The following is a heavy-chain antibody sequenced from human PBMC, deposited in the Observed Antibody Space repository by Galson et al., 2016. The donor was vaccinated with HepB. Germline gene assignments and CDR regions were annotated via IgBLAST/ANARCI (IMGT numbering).Heavy chain of an antibody. CDR1: GFILNSDW. CDR3: ARESTGSYFD. D-gene: IGHD3-10*01. V-gene: IGHV3-7*01. J-gene: IGHJ4*02. CDR2: IRADGSVQ. Sequence: SLRLSCAASGFILNSDWMNWVRQTPGKGLEWVANIRADGSVQYYVDSVRGRFTISIDSAKNSLYLQMSGLRVEETAVYYCARESTGSYFDWGQGTLVTVSS.